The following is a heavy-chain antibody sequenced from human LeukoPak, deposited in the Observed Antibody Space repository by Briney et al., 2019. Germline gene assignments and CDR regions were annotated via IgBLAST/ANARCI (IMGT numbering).Heavy chain of an antibody. J-gene: IGHJ3*02. CDR3: ARRRFSSTAGFDI. V-gene: IGHV4-61*08. D-gene: IGHD6-13*01. Sequence: SETLSLTCTVSGGSISSGGYYWSWIRQPPGKGLEWIGYVYFSGSTNYNPSLKSRVTISIDTSKNQFSLNLSSVTAADTAVYYCARRRFSSTAGFDIWGQGTMVTVSS. CDR2: VYFSGST. CDR1: GGSISSGGYY.